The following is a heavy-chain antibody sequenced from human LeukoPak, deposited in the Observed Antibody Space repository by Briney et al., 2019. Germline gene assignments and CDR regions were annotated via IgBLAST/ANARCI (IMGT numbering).Heavy chain of an antibody. Sequence: ASVKVSCKASGGTFSSYAISWVRQAPGQGLEWMGRIIPILGIANYAQKFQGRVTMTTDTSTSTAYMELRSLRSDDTAVYYCARDRRAGTQHYMDVWGKGTTVTVSS. CDR2: IIPILGIA. D-gene: IGHD1-7*01. J-gene: IGHJ6*03. V-gene: IGHV1-69*04. CDR1: GGTFSSYA. CDR3: ARDRRAGTQHYMDV.